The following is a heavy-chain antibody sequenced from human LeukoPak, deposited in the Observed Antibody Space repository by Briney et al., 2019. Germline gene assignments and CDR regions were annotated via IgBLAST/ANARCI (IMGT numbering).Heavy chain of an antibody. CDR1: GFTFSSYA. CDR3: ARALDTMVRGVLAY. J-gene: IGHJ4*02. Sequence: PGGSLRLSCAASGFTFSSYAMHWVRQAPGKGLEWVAVISYDGSNKYYADSVKGRFTISRDNSKNTLYLQMNSLRAEDTAVYYCARALDTMVRGVLAYWGQGTLVTVSS. V-gene: IGHV3-30-3*01. CDR2: ISYDGSNK. D-gene: IGHD3-10*01.